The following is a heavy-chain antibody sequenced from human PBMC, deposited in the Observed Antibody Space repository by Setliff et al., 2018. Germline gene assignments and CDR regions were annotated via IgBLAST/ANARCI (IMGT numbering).Heavy chain of an antibody. D-gene: IGHD2-15*01. Sequence: PSETLSLTCTVSGGSIRSGNDLWSWLRQSPGKGLEWIAYISAYTGRAYYNPSLQSRAALSADTSKSQFSLRLTSVTAADTAVYYCAREVIDPASSDAFDIWGQGRMVTVSS. CDR1: GGSIRSGNDL. CDR2: ISAYTGRA. V-gene: IGHV4-30-4*01. CDR3: AREVIDPASSDAFDI. J-gene: IGHJ3*02.